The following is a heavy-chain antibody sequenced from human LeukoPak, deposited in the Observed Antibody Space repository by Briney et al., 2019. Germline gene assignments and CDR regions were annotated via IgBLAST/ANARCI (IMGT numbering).Heavy chain of an antibody. D-gene: IGHD3-9*01. V-gene: IGHV4-4*09. Sequence: SETLSLTCTVSGGSISSYYWSWIRQPPGKGLEWIGYIYTSGSTNYNPSLKSRVTISVDTSKNQFSLKLSSVTAADTAVYYCAAARYDILTVEVPFDPWGQGTLVTVSS. J-gene: IGHJ5*02. CDR3: AAARYDILTVEVPFDP. CDR1: GGSISSYY. CDR2: IYTSGST.